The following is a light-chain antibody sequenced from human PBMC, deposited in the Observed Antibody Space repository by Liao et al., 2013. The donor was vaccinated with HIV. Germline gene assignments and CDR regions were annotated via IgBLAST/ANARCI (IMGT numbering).Light chain of an antibody. CDR1: NIESKS. J-gene: IGLJ2*01. Sequence: SYELTQPPSVSVAPGKTARIACVGNNIESKSVHWYQQKPGQAPVLVIFSYNDRPSGIPERFSGSTSGTTATLAISGTQSMDEADYYCQAWDKNTVVFGRGTRLTVL. CDR2: SYN. CDR3: QAWDKNTVV. V-gene: IGLV3-21*01.